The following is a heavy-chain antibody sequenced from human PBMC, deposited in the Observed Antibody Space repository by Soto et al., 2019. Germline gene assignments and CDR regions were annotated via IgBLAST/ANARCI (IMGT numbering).Heavy chain of an antibody. Sequence: ASVKVSCKASGYTFTSYAMHWVRQAPGQRLEWMGWINAGNGNTKYSQKFQGRVTITTDTSTSTAYMELSSLRSEDTAVYYCATAVVVPAAITHTGRYYYYYGMDVWGQGTTVTVSS. J-gene: IGHJ6*02. D-gene: IGHD2-2*01. CDR1: GYTFTSYA. V-gene: IGHV1-3*01. CDR3: ATAVVVPAAITHTGRYYYYYGMDV. CDR2: INAGNGNT.